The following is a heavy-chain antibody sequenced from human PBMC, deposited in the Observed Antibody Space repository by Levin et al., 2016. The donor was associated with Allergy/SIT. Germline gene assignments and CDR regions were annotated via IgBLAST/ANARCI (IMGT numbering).Heavy chain of an antibody. D-gene: IGHD6-13*01. CDR3: ARIGYSSSPDWYFDL. V-gene: IGHV2-26*01. CDR2: IFSNDEK. J-gene: IGHJ2*01. Sequence: WIRQPPGKALEWLAHIFSNDEKSYSTSLKSRLTISKDTSKSQVVLTMTNMDPVDTATYYCARIGYSSSPDWYFDLWGRGTLVTVSS.